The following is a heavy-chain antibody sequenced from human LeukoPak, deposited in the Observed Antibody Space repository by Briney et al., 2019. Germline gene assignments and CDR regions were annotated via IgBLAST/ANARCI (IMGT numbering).Heavy chain of an antibody. V-gene: IGHV3-7*01. D-gene: IGHD1-26*01. J-gene: IGHJ4*02. CDR3: AREVRGSGSYAPPQLDY. CDR1: GFIFSTYS. Sequence: GGSLRLSCSASGFIFSTYSMNWVRQAPGKGLEWVANIKQDGSEKYYVDSVKGRCTISRDNAKNSLYLQMNSLRAEDTAVYFCAREVRGSGSYAPPQLDYWGQGTLVTVSS. CDR2: IKQDGSEK.